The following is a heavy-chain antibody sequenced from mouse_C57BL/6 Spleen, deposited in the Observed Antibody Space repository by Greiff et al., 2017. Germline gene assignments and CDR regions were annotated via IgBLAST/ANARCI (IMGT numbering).Heavy chain of an antibody. Sequence: QVQLQQPGAELVKPGASVKLSCKASGYTFTSYWMQWVKQRPGQGLEWIGEIDPSDSYTNYNQKFKGKATLTVDTSSSTAYMQRSSLTSEDSAVYYCARWYYGSRSPFAYWGQGTLVTVSA. V-gene: IGHV1-50*01. CDR2: IDPSDSYT. J-gene: IGHJ3*01. CDR1: GYTFTSYW. D-gene: IGHD1-1*01. CDR3: ARWYYGSRSPFAY.